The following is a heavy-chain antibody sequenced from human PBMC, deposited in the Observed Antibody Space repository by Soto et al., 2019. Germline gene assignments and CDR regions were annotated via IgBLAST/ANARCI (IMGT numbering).Heavy chain of an antibody. Sequence: SLRLSCTASGFTFGDYAMSWFRQAPGKGLEWVGFIRSKAYGGTTEYAASVKGRFTISRDDSKSIAYLQMNSLKTDDTAVYYCTSPYYGSGSYYDYYMDVWGKGTTVTVSS. J-gene: IGHJ6*03. CDR1: GFTFGDYA. CDR3: TSPYYGSGSYYDYYMDV. CDR2: IRSKAYGGTT. V-gene: IGHV3-49*03. D-gene: IGHD3-10*01.